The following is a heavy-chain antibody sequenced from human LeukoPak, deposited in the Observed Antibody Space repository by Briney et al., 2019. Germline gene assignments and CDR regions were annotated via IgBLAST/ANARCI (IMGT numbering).Heavy chain of an antibody. Sequence: GGSLRLSCVASGFTFSTYSMNWVRQAPGKGLEWVSSISGSSSSVNYADSVKGRLTISRDNAKNSLYLQMSSLRAEDTAVYYCVREWLAFDHWGQGALVTVSS. CDR2: ISGSSSSV. D-gene: IGHD3-22*01. CDR1: GFTFSTYS. V-gene: IGHV3-48*04. J-gene: IGHJ4*02. CDR3: VREWLAFDH.